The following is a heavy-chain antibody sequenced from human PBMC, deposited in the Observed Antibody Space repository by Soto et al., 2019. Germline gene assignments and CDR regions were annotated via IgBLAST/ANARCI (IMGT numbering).Heavy chain of an antibody. J-gene: IGHJ4*02. CDR1: GYTFTNYG. CDR3: ARGNYFGSGTFDF. D-gene: IGHD3-10*01. CDR2: ISGSSGST. Sequence: QVPLEQSGAEVKKPGASVKVSCKTSGYTFTNYGVSWVRQAPGQGLEWMAWISGSSGSTYYAQNFQGRLTVTTDTSTDTASMELRSLRSDDSAIYYCARGNYFGSGTFDFWGQGTPVTVSS. V-gene: IGHV1-18*01.